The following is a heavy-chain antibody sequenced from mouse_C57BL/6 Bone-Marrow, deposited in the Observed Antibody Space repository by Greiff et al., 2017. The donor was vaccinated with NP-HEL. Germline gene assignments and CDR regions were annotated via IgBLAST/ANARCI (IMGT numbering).Heavy chain of an antibody. V-gene: IGHV5-17*01. Sequence: EVQLVESGGGLVKPGGSLKLSCAASGFTFSDYGMHWVRQAPEKGLEWVAYISSGSSTIYYADTVKGRFTISRDNAKNTLFLQMTSLRSEDTAMYYCARTGGNHYAMDYWGQGTSVTVSS. CDR3: ARTGGNHYAMDY. CDR2: ISSGSSTI. J-gene: IGHJ4*01. CDR1: GFTFSDYG. D-gene: IGHD2-1*01.